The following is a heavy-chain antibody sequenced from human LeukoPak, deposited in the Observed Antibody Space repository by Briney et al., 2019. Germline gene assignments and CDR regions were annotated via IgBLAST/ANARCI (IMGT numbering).Heavy chain of an antibody. Sequence: GGSLRLSCAASGFTFSSYEMNWVRQAPGKGLEWVSYISSSGSTIYYADSVKGRFTISRDNAKNSLYLQMNSLRAEDTALYYCAKDMSNYYDSSGHFFPFDYWGQGTLVTVSS. D-gene: IGHD3-22*01. CDR2: ISSSGSTI. J-gene: IGHJ4*02. CDR3: AKDMSNYYDSSGHFFPFDY. V-gene: IGHV3-48*03. CDR1: GFTFSSYE.